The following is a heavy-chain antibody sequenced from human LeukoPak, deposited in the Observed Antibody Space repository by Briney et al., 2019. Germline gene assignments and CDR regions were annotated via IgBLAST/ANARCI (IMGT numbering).Heavy chain of an antibody. Sequence: GGSLRLSCAASGFTFSSYAMSWVRQAPGKGLEWVSAISGSGGSTYYADSVKGRFTISRDNSKNTLYLQMNSLRAEDTAVYYCARGLGYCSGGSCPRRAFDIWGQGTVVTVSS. CDR2: ISGSGGST. V-gene: IGHV3-23*01. D-gene: IGHD2-15*01. CDR1: GFTFSSYA. J-gene: IGHJ3*02. CDR3: ARGLGYCSGGSCPRRAFDI.